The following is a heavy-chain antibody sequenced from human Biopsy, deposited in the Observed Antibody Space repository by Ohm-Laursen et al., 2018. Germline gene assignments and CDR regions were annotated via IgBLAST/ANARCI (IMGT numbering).Heavy chain of an antibody. D-gene: IGHD6-19*01. CDR3: ARGLGSGWYGYFDV. CDR1: GFTFGHYA. CDR2: ICYDGTNE. V-gene: IGHV3-33*04. J-gene: IGHJ2*01. Sequence: SLRLSCAASGFTFGHYAMHWVRQAPGKGLEWISLICYDGTNEDYADSVKGRFTISRDNSKNTLYLQINTLTLEDTAFYYCARGLGSGWYGYFDVWGRGTLVTVSS.